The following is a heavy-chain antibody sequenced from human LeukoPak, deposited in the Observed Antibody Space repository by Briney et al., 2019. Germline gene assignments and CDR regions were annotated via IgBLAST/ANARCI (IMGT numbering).Heavy chain of an antibody. V-gene: IGHV4-59*01. CDR3: ARVGRGDHSWGSYYCDH. J-gene: IGHJ4*02. CDR2: ISSSGST. Sequence: SETLSLTCTVSGDSFRSYHWSWLRQPPGKGLEWIGYISSSGSTSYNPSLKSRVTISVDTSKNQSSLKLSSVTAADTAVYYCARVGRGDHSWGSYYCDHWGQGTLVSVSS. D-gene: IGHD3-16*01. CDR1: GDSFRSYH.